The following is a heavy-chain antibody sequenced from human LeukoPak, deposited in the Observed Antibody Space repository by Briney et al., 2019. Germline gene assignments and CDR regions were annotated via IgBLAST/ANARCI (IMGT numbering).Heavy chain of an antibody. CDR1: AGSISSSSYY. Sequence: PSETLSLTCTVSAGSISSSSYYWGWIRQPPGKGLEWIGSIYYSGSTYYNPSLKSRVTISVDTSKNQFSLKLSSVTAADTAVYYCARLSANYEMTFDYWGQGTLVTVSS. CDR2: IYYSGST. J-gene: IGHJ4*02. D-gene: IGHD1-7*01. CDR3: ARLSANYEMTFDY. V-gene: IGHV4-39*01.